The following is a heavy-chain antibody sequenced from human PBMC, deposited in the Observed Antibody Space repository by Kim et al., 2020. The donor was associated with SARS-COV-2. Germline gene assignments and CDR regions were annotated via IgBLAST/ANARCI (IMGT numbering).Heavy chain of an antibody. CDR3: ATTSRYVMVPASNWFDA. D-gene: IGHD2-8*01. CDR2: ISGYNAET. CDR1: GFSFTTNG. J-gene: IGHJ5*02. V-gene: IGHV1-18*01. Sequence: ASVKVSCKTSGFSFTTNGISWVRQAPGQGLEWLGWISGYNAETTYAQNFQGRVSMTTDTSTSTAYMELRTLRSDDTAVYYCATTSRYVMVPASNWFDAWGQGTLV.